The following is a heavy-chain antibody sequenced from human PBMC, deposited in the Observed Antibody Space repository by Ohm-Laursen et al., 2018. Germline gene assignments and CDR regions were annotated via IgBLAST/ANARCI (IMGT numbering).Heavy chain of an antibody. CDR1: GGSFSSYY. CDR3: ARHKDYDILTGYYGSFDY. J-gene: IGHJ4*02. CDR2: IYYSGST. D-gene: IGHD3-9*01. Sequence: SDTLSLTCTVYGGSFSSYYWSWIRQPPGKGLEWIGYIYYSGSTNYNPSLKSRVTISVDTSKNQFSLKLSSVTAADTAVYYCARHKDYDILTGYYGSFDYWGQGTLVTVSS. V-gene: IGHV4-59*08.